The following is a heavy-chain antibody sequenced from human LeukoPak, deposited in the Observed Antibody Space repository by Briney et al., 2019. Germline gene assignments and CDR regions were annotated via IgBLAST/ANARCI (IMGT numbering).Heavy chain of an antibody. CDR1: GGSISSYY. Sequence: PSETLSHTCTVSGGSISSYYWSWIRQPPGKGLEWIGYIYYSGSTDCNPSLRSRVTISVDTSKNQFSLKLSSVTAADTAVYYCARAGSMFGVVVFDYWGQGTLVTVSS. CDR2: IYYSGST. CDR3: ARAGSMFGVVVFDY. V-gene: IGHV4-59*01. D-gene: IGHD3-3*01. J-gene: IGHJ4*02.